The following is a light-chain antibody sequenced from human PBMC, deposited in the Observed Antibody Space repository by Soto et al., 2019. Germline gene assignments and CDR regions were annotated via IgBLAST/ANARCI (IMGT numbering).Light chain of an antibody. V-gene: IGKV3-15*01. CDR3: QQYHTWPIT. J-gene: IGKJ4*01. CDR2: GAS. CDR1: QGVSRK. Sequence: EIVMTQSPATLSVAPGERVTLSCRASQGVSRKLAWYQHKSCQAPRLLISGASAGATGIPARFSGSGSGTEFTLTISSLQSEDCAIYYCQQYHTWPITFGGGSKVEIK.